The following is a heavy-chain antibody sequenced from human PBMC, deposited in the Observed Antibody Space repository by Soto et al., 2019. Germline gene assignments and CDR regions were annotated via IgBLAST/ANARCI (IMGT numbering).Heavy chain of an antibody. CDR1: GFTFSSYG. CDR3: AKGSRKIVVVPAAMLPSAY. J-gene: IGHJ4*02. V-gene: IGHV3-30*18. D-gene: IGHD2-2*01. CDR2: ISYDGSNK. Sequence: PGGSLRLSCAASGFTFSSYGMHWVRQAPGKGLEWVAVISYDGSNKYYADSVKGRFTISRDNSKNTLYLQMNSLRAEDTAVYYCAKGSRKIVVVPAAMLPSAYWGQGTLVTV.